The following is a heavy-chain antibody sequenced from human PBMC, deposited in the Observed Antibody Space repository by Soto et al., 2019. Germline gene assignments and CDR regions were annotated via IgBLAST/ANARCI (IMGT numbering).Heavy chain of an antibody. D-gene: IGHD3-10*01. CDR3: TTGLTLWLDCMGV. J-gene: IGHJ6*01. CDR1: GFTCINPG. V-gene: IGHV3-15*07. Sequence: GVPLRLSKSAFGFTCINPGGNRIRQAPGKGLEWVDRIKSKTDGGAIDYAAPVKGRFTISRDDSKDTLYLQMNSLKTEDTVVYYCTTGLTLWLDCMGVWGQGTSLTVSS. CDR2: IKSKTDGGAI.